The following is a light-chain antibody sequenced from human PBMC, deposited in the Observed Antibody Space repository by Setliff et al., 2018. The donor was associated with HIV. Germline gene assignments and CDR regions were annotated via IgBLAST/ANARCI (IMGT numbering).Light chain of an antibody. V-gene: IGLV2-14*03. CDR3: CSYTRSSTLL. CDR1: NRDVGGGQGY. Sequence: QSALTQPASVSGSPGQSITISCTGTNRDVGGGQGYVSWYKQHPGKAPKLMIYDVSNRPSGVSNRFSGSKSGNTASLTISGLQAEDEADYYCCSYTRSSTLLFGGGTKVTVL. J-gene: IGLJ2*01. CDR2: DVS.